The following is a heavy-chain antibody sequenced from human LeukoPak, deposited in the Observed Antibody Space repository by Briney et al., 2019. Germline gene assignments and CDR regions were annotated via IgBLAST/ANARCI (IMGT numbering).Heavy chain of an antibody. D-gene: IGHD1/OR15-1a*01. V-gene: IGHV4-59*08. CDR2: IYYSGST. J-gene: IGHJ4*02. CDR1: GGSISSYY. CDR3: ARLPNYWYKPTHLDY. Sequence: SETLSLTCTVSGGSISSYYWSWIRQPPGKGLEWIGYIYYSGSTNYNPSLKSRVTISVDTSKNQFSLKLSSVTAADTAVYFCARLPNYWYKPTHLDYWGQGTLVTVS.